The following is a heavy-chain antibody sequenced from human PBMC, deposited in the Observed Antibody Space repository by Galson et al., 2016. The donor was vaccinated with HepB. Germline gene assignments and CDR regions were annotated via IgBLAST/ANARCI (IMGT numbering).Heavy chain of an antibody. V-gene: IGHV1-8*01. J-gene: IGHJ6*02. D-gene: IGHD6-13*01. CDR3: ARGRRRDDSSSWYYYGMDV. CDR1: GYTITSYD. CDR2: MNGNSGNT. Sequence: SVKVSCKASGYTITSYDINWVRQATGQGLEWMGWMNGNSGNTGYAQKFQGRVTMTRNTSISTAYMELRSLRSEDTAVYYCARGRRRDDSSSWYYYGMDVWGQGTTVTVSS.